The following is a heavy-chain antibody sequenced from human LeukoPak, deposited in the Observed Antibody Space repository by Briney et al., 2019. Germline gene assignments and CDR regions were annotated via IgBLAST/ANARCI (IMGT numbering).Heavy chain of an antibody. V-gene: IGHV3-48*01. D-gene: IGHD1-26*01. Sequence: GGSLRLSCAASEFTFSSYSMNWVRQAPGRGLEWVSYISSSSSTIYYADSVKGRFSISRDNAKNSLYLQMNSLRAEDTAVYYCARGGSYYNEAFDIWGQGTMVTVSS. CDR2: ISSSSSTI. CDR1: EFTFSSYS. CDR3: ARGGSYYNEAFDI. J-gene: IGHJ3*02.